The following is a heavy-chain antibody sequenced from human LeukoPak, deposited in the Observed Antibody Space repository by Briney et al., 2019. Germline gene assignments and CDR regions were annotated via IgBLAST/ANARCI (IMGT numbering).Heavy chain of an antibody. CDR3: ARGDYNSHNYFDY. D-gene: IGHD4-11*01. CDR2: IRYDGNNK. V-gene: IGHV3-30*02. J-gene: IGHJ4*02. CDR1: GFTFSSYG. Sequence: GGSLRLSCAASGFTFSSYGIHWVRQAPGKGLEWVAYIRYDGNNKYYAASVKGRFTISRDNSKNTLYLQMNSLRAEDTAVYYCARGDYNSHNYFDYWGQGTLVTVSS.